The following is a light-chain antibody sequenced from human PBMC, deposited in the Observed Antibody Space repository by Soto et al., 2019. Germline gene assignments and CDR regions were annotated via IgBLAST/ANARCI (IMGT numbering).Light chain of an antibody. CDR1: SSNIGNNL. CDR3: GTLDSSLTVLL. CDR2: DNN. Sequence: QSVLTQPPSVSAAPGQKVTISCSGSSSNIGNNLVSWYQQFPGTAPKLLIYDNNKRPSGIPDRFSGSRSGTSATLDITGLQAGDEADYYCGTLDSSLTVLLFGGGTKLTVL. V-gene: IGLV1-51*01. J-gene: IGLJ2*01.